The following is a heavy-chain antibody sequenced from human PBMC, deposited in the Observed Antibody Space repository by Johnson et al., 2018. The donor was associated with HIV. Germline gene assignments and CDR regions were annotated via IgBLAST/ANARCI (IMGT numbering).Heavy chain of an antibody. D-gene: IGHD1-7*01. CDR1: GFRFSTSA. CDR3: ARDGTTTYAFDI. CDR2: ISGSGDKT. J-gene: IGHJ3*02. V-gene: IGHV3-23*01. Sequence: EVQLMESGGGLVQPGGSLGLSCAASGFRFSTSAMTWVRQAPGKGLEWVAVISGSGDKTYYADSVKGRFTISRDNSKNTLYLQMNSLRAEDTAVYYCARDGTTTYAFDIWGQGTMVTVSS.